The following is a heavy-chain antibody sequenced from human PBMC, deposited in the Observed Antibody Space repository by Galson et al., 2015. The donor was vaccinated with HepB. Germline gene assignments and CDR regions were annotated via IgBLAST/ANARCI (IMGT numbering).Heavy chain of an antibody. D-gene: IGHD6-19*01. CDR2: ISPGRSTM. Sequence: SLRLSCAASGFTFSTYEMNWVRQAPGKGLEWISYISPGRSTMSYADSVKGRFTISRDNAKNSLYLQMDSLRAEDTAVYYCARDPSSGWYEDYFDCWGQGTLVTVSS. V-gene: IGHV3-48*03. CDR3: ARDPSSGWYEDYFDC. J-gene: IGHJ4*02. CDR1: GFTFSTYE.